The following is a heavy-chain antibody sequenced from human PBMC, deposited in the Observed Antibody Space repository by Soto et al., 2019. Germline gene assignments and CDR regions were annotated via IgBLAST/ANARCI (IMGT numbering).Heavy chain of an antibody. Sequence: QVQLVQSGAEVKKPGSSVKVSCKASGGTFSSYAISWVRQAPGQGLEWMGGIIPIFGTANYAQKFQGRVTITADESTSTAYMELSSLRSEDTAVYYCARDQKGAARPPHGAYYYYGMDVWGQGTTVTVSS. D-gene: IGHD6-6*01. CDR3: ARDQKGAARPPHGAYYYYGMDV. V-gene: IGHV1-69*12. J-gene: IGHJ6*02. CDR2: IIPIFGTA. CDR1: GGTFSSYA.